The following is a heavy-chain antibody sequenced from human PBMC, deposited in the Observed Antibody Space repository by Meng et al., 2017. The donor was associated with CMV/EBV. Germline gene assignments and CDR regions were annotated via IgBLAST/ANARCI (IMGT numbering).Heavy chain of an antibody. J-gene: IGHJ4*02. Sequence: GESLKISCAASGFTFSSYAMHWVRQAPGKELEWVAVISYDGSNKYYADSVKGRFTISRDNSKNTLYLQMNSLRAEDTAVYYCARVAIFGVALDYWGQGTLVTVSS. CDR2: ISYDGSNK. V-gene: IGHV3-30-3*01. CDR1: GFTFSSYA. D-gene: IGHD3-3*01. CDR3: ARVAIFGVALDY.